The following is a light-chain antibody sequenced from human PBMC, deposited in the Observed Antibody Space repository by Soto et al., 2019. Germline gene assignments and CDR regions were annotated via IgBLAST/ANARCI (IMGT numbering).Light chain of an antibody. Sequence: QSVLTQPPSASGTPGQRVTISCSGSSSNIGGNTVNWYQQVPGTAPKLLIYSNNQRPSGVPDRFSGSKSGTSASLAISGLQSEDEADYYCAAWDDSLNALVFGGGTKVTVL. J-gene: IGLJ2*01. CDR3: AAWDDSLNALV. CDR2: SNN. CDR1: SSNIGGNT. V-gene: IGLV1-44*01.